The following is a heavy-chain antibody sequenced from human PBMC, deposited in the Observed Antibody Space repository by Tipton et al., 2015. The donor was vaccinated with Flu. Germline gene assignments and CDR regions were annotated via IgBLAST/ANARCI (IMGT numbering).Heavy chain of an antibody. V-gene: IGHV1-8*02. Sequence: QVQLVQSGAEVKNPGASVKVSCKASGYNFTSSDINWVRQATGQGLEWMAWMSPKSGNTGSAQKFQGRVTMTRNASMNTAYMELRSLRFDDTAVYYCARGGLRRVYCPSGVCYSYYFESGGQGTLVTVSS. CDR3: ARGGLRRVYCPSGVCYSYYFES. D-gene: IGHD2-8*01. J-gene: IGHJ4*02. CDR1: GYNFTSSD. CDR2: MSPKSGNT.